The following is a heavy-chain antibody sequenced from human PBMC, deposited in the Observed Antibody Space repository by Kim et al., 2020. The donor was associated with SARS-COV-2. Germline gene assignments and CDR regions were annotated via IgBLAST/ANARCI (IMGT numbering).Heavy chain of an antibody. V-gene: IGHV4-59*01. CDR1: GGSISSYY. Sequence: SETLSLTCTVSGGSISSYYWSWIRQPPGKGLEWIGYIYYSGSTNYNPSLKSRVTISVDTSKNQFSLKLSSVTAVDTAVYYFARRGLGYCSGGRCYYAFDFWGQGTMVTVSS. D-gene: IGHD2-15*01. J-gene: IGHJ3*01. CDR3: ARRGLGYCSGGRCYYAFDF. CDR2: IYYSGST.